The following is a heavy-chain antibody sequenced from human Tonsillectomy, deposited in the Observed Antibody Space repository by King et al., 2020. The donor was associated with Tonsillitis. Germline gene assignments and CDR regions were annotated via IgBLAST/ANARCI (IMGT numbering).Heavy chain of an antibody. CDR1: GGSINNYY. J-gene: IGHJ6*02. D-gene: IGHD3-10*01. CDR3: ARGRMVRGDYKYGMDV. Sequence: QLQESGPGLVQPSETLSLTCTVSGGSINNYYWSWIRQPPGRGLEWIGNIYYSGTTSNNPALKSRVTISIDTSKNQFSLKMSSVTATDTAVYFCARGRMVRGDYKYGMDVWGQGTTVTVSS. V-gene: IGHV4-59*01. CDR2: IYYSGTT.